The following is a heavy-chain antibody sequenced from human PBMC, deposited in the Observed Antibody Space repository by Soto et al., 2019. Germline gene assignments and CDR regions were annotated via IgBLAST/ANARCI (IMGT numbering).Heavy chain of an antibody. V-gene: IGHV1-69*12. J-gene: IGHJ2*01. CDR2: ITPMFGTA. CDR1: GGTFSRYA. CDR3: AQTLGSAVAGPGRFDL. Sequence: QVQLVQSGAEVKKPGSSVKVSCKASGGTFSRYAISWVRQVPGQGLEWMGGITPMFGTANYAQKFQGRVTITADESTRTVHMELRRLRSEDTAVYYCAQTLGSAVAGPGRFDLWGRGTLVIVSS. D-gene: IGHD6-19*01.